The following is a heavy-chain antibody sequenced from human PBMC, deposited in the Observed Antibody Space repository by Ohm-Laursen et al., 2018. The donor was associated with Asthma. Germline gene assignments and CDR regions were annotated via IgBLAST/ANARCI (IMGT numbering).Heavy chain of an antibody. Sequence: TLSLTCAVSGGSISSGGYSWSWIRQPPGKGLEWIGYIYHSGSTYYNPSLKSRVTISVDRSKNQFSLKLSSVTAADTAVYYCARGEDYYDSRSYGMDVWVQGTTVTVSS. CDR1: GGSISSGGYS. CDR3: ARGEDYYDSRSYGMDV. J-gene: IGHJ6*02. V-gene: IGHV4-30-2*01. D-gene: IGHD3-22*01. CDR2: IYHSGST.